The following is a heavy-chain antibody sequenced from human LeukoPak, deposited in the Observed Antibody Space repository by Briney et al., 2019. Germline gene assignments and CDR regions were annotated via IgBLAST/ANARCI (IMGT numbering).Heavy chain of an antibody. Sequence: ASVKVSCKASGYTFTSYDINWVRQATGQGLEWMGWMNPNSGNTGYAQKFQGRVTITRNTSISTAYMELSSLRSEDTAVYYCATGRRVDYDFWSGYSYYFDYWGQGTLVTVSS. V-gene: IGHV1-8*03. D-gene: IGHD3-3*01. CDR1: GYTFTSYD. CDR2: MNPNSGNT. CDR3: ATGRRVDYDFWSGYSYYFDY. J-gene: IGHJ4*02.